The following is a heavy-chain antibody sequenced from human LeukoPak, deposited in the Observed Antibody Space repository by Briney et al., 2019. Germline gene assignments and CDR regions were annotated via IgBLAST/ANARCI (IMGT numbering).Heavy chain of an antibody. D-gene: IGHD3-22*01. CDR1: GGSISSGDYD. V-gene: IGHV4-30-4*01. CDR2: MYYSGST. CDR3: ARPYYYDSRIDP. J-gene: IGHJ5*02. Sequence: SETLSLTCTVSGGSISSGDYDWSWIRQPPGKGLEWTAYMYYSGSTYYNPSLKSRVTMSADTSKNQLSLKLSSVTAADTAVYYCARPYYYDSRIDPWGQGILVTVSS.